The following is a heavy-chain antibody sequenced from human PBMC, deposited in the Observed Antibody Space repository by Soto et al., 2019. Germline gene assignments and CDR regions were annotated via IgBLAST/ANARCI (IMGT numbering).Heavy chain of an antibody. J-gene: IGHJ6*03. CDR3: AREGIPRDDFWSGYSPTYYYYYMDV. Sequence: SETLSLTCTVSGGSISSYYWSWIRQPPGKGLEWIGYIYYSGSTNYNPSLKSRVTISVDTSKNQFSLKLSSVTAADTAVYYCAREGIPRDDFWSGYSPTYYYYYMDVWGKGTTVTVSS. V-gene: IGHV4-59*01. CDR2: IYYSGST. D-gene: IGHD3-3*01. CDR1: GGSISSYY.